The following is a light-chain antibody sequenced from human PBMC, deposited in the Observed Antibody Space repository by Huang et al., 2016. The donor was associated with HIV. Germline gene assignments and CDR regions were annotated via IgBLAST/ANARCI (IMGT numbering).Light chain of an antibody. V-gene: IGKV3-15*01. J-gene: IGKJ2*01. CDR3: QQYDTWPYT. CDR2: GAS. CDR1: QGVGNK. Sequence: EIVLTQSPATLYVSPGERATLSCRASQGVGNKLAWYQKTVGHAPRLLLYGASARSPGRPARFSGSESGTEFTLTISSLQSEDFAVYYCQQYDTWPYTFGQGT.